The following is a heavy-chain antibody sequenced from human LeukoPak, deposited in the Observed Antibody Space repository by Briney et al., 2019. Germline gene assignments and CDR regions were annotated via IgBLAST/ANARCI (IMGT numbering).Heavy chain of an antibody. CDR2: INPNSGGT. V-gene: IGHV1-2*02. J-gene: IGHJ3*02. CDR3: ARYSSPPDALDI. Sequence: ASVKVSCKASGYTFTAYCIHWVRQAPGQGLEWMGWINPNSGGTHYAQNFQGRVTMTRDTSITTAYMELTRLRSDDTAVYYCARYSSPPDALDIWGQGTMVTVSS. D-gene: IGHD6-13*01. CDR1: GYTFTAYC.